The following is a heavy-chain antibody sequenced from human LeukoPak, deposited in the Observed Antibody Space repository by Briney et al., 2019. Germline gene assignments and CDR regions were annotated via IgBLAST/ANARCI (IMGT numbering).Heavy chain of an antibody. V-gene: IGHV1-18*01. CDR2: ISAYNGNT. J-gene: IGHJ4*02. CDR1: GCTFTSYG. Sequence: GASVKVSCKASGCTFTSYGISWVRQAPGQGLEWMGWISAYNGNTNYAQKLQGRVTMTTDTSTSTAYMELRSLRSDDTAVYYCARNHVDTAMVLFDYWGQGTLVTVSS. D-gene: IGHD5-18*01. CDR3: ARNHVDTAMVLFDY.